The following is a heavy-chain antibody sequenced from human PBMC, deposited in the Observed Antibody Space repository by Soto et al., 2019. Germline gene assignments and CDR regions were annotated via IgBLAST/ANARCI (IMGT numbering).Heavy chain of an antibody. Sequence: EVQLVESGGGLIQPGGSLRLSCAASGFTVSSNYMSWVRQAPGKGLEWVSVIDSGGSTNYADSVKGRFTISRDNSKNTRYLQMNSLRAEDTAVYYCASGFVDTAMVYDAFDIWGQGTMVTVSS. CDR2: IDSGGST. V-gene: IGHV3-53*01. D-gene: IGHD5-18*01. CDR3: ASGFVDTAMVYDAFDI. CDR1: GFTVSSNY. J-gene: IGHJ3*02.